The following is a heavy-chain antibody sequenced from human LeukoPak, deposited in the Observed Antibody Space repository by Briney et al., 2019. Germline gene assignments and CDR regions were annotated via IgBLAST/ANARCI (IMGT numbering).Heavy chain of an antibody. CDR3: ARAYGSGSYYSSHYYYYYYMDV. V-gene: IGHV7-4-1*02. CDR1: GYTFTSYA. J-gene: IGHJ6*03. Sequence: ASVKVSCKASGYTFTSYAMNWVRQAPGQGLEWMGWINTNTGNPTYAQGFTGRFVFSLDTSVSTAYLQISSLKAEDTAVYYCARAYGSGSYYSSHYYYYYYMDVWGKGTTVTVSS. CDR2: INTNTGNP. D-gene: IGHD3-10*01.